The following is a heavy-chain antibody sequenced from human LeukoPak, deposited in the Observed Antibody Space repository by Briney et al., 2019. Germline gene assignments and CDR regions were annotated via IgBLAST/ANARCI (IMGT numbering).Heavy chain of an antibody. V-gene: IGHV3-33*08. CDR1: GFTFSSYG. D-gene: IGHD1-1*01. J-gene: IGHJ6*02. CDR3: ARLSHNRYYYGMDV. Sequence: PGRSLRLSCAASGFTFSSYGMHWVRQAPGKGLEWVAVIWYGGSNKYYADSVKGRFTISRDNSKNTLYLQMNSLRAEDTAVYYCARLSHNRYYYGMDVWGQGTTVTVSS. CDR2: IWYGGSNK.